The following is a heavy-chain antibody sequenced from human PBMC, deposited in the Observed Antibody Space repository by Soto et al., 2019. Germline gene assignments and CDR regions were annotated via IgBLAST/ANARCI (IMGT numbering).Heavy chain of an antibody. CDR2: INPNSGRT. CDR1: GYAFSQFY. V-gene: IGHV1-2*04. CDR3: ARERGRTTANLDYYYFYMDV. Sequence: GASVKVSCKASGYAFSQFYIHWMRQAPGQGLEWMGWINPNSGRTKFAQNFQGWVTMTRDTSIKTVYMELSGLRSDATAVYYCARERGRTTANLDYYYFYMDVWGKGYTVTVSS. J-gene: IGHJ6*03. D-gene: IGHD1-1*01.